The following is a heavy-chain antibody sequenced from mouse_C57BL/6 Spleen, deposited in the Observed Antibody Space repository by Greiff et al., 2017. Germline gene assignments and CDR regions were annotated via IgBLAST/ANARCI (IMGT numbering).Heavy chain of an antibody. CDR1: GFSLTSYG. V-gene: IGHV2-5*01. CDR2: IWRGGST. J-gene: IGHJ4*01. Sequence: LQESGPGLVQPSQSLSITCTVSGFSLTSYGVHWVRQSPGKGLEWLGVIWRGGSTDYNAAFMSRLSITKDNSKSQVFFKMNSLQADDTAIYYCAKTIYDGYYGDAMDYWGQGTSVTVSS. D-gene: IGHD2-3*01. CDR3: AKTIYDGYYGDAMDY.